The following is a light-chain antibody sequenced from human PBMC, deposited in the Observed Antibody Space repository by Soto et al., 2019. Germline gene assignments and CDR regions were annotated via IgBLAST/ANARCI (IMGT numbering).Light chain of an antibody. CDR2: KAS. J-gene: IGKJ1*01. V-gene: IGKV1-5*03. Sequence: DIQMTQSPSTLSASVGDRVTITCRASQSISTWLAWYQLEPGKAPQLLIHKASSLQSGVPSRFSCRGSGTDFTLTISSLHPDDFATYYCQQYNTYSPTFGQGTRVEI. CDR1: QSISTW. CDR3: QQYNTYSPT.